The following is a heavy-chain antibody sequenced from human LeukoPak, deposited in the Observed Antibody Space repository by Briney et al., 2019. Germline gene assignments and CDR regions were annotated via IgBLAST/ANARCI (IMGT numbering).Heavy chain of an antibody. D-gene: IGHD3-16*01. J-gene: IGHJ3*01. Sequence: PSETLSLTCTVSGASISSYYWSWIRQPPGKGLEWIGYIYCSGSTNYNPSLKSRVTISIDTSKNQFSLNLSSVTAADTAVYYCARVFWGQLHAFDFWGQGTMVTVSS. CDR2: IYCSGST. V-gene: IGHV4-59*01. CDR1: GASISSYY. CDR3: ARVFWGQLHAFDF.